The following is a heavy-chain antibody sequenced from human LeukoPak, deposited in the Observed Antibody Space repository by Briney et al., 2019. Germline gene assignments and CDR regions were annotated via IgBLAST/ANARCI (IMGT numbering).Heavy chain of an antibody. V-gene: IGHV4-39*01. J-gene: IGHJ5*02. CDR1: GDSISSNSYY. Sequence: PSETLSLTCSVSGDSISSNSYYWGWIRQPPGKGLEWIGSIYYGGNTYYDPSLKGRVTIPVDTSKNQFSLKLNGVTAADTAVYFSLRVPDYNKRNWFDPWGEGTLVTVSS. CDR3: LRVPDYNKRNWFDP. CDR2: IYYGGNT. D-gene: IGHD4-11*01.